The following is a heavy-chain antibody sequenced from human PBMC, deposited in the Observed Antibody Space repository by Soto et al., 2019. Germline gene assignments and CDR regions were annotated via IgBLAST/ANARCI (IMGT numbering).Heavy chain of an antibody. D-gene: IGHD6-19*01. CDR3: ARGWPRYYFDY. V-gene: IGHV4-61*01. Sequence: SETLSLTXTVSGGSVSSGSYYWSWIRQPPGKGLEWIGYIYYSGSTNYNPSLKSRVTISVDTSKNQFSLKLSSVTAADTAVYYCARGWPRYYFDYWGQGTLVTVSS. J-gene: IGHJ4*02. CDR2: IYYSGST. CDR1: GGSVSSGSYY.